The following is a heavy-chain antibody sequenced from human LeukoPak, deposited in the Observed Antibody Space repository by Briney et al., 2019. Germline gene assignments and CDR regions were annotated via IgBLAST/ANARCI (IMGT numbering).Heavy chain of an antibody. CDR1: GGTFSSYA. J-gene: IGHJ4*02. CDR3: ARDRGYDSSGYSPTGPLFVY. CDR2: IIPILGIA. V-gene: IGHV1-69*04. Sequence: SVKVSCKASGGTFSSYAISWVRQAPGQGLEWMGRIIPILGIANYAQKFQGRVTITADKSTSTAYMELSSLRSEDTAVYYCARDRGYDSSGYSPTGPLFVYWGQGTLVTVSS. D-gene: IGHD3-22*01.